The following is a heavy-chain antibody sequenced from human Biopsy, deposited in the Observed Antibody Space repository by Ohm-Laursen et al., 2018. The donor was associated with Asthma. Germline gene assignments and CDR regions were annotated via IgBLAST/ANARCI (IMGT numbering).Heavy chain of an antibody. V-gene: IGHV4-31*03. D-gene: IGHD3-22*01. Sequence: PSQTLSLTCTVSGDSITSGGCCWNWIRQHPGKGLEWIGYIHHSGTSYFNPSLKSRVSFSRDTSKNQFSLRLSSVTAADTAMYYCASIPRRSGSYFVDYWGQGTLVTVSS. CDR2: IHHSGTS. J-gene: IGHJ4*02. CDR3: ASIPRRSGSYFVDY. CDR1: GDSITSGGCC.